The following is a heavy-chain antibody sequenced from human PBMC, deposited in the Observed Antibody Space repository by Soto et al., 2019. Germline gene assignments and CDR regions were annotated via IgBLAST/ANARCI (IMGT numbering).Heavy chain of an antibody. Sequence: SETLSLTCAVYGGSFSGHYWGWIRQPPGKGLEWIGEINHSGSTNYNPSLKSRVTISVDTSKNQFSLKLSSVTAADTAVYYCAREATRRVTMVRGVYGMDAWGQGTTVT. J-gene: IGHJ6*02. CDR1: GGSFSGHY. CDR3: AREATRRVTMVRGVYGMDA. V-gene: IGHV4-34*01. CDR2: INHSGST. D-gene: IGHD3-10*01.